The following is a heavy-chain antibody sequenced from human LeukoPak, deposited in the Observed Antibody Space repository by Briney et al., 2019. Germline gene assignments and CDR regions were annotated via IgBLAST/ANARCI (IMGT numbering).Heavy chain of an antibody. Sequence: GASVKVSCKASGYNFGGFYLHWVRQAPGQGLEWMGLINPNSGDTIFAQKFQDRVTMTSDTSSSTAYMELSRLRSDETAVYYCARVAVADPKYYFDYWGQGTLVTVSS. D-gene: IGHD6-19*01. CDR3: ARVAVADPKYYFDY. J-gene: IGHJ4*02. CDR2: INPNSGDT. CDR1: GYNFGGFY. V-gene: IGHV1-2*02.